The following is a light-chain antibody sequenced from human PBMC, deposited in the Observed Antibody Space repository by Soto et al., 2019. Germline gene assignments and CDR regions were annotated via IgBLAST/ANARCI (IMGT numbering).Light chain of an antibody. V-gene: IGLV2-14*03. Sequence: QSALTQPDSVSGSPGQSITISCTGTSSDVGGYNYVSWYQHHPGKAPKRMIHDVSNRPSGVSNRFSGSKSGNTASLTISGLQAEDEADYYCSSYIPNNSTYVFGTGTKLTVL. CDR2: DVS. CDR3: SSYIPNNSTYV. J-gene: IGLJ1*01. CDR1: SSDVGGYNY.